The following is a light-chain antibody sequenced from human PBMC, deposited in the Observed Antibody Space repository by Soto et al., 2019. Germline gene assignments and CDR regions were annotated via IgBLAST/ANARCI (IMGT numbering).Light chain of an antibody. Sequence: QSALTQPPSVSASPGQSITISCTGTTSDYVSWYQQHPGNVPKVLIYEVRKRPSGISNRFSGSKSGNTASLTISGLQAEDEADYYCCSHTSGNSLVFGSGTQGHRP. CDR2: EVR. V-gene: IGLV2-14*01. CDR1: TSDY. CDR3: CSHTSGNSLV. J-gene: IGLJ1*01.